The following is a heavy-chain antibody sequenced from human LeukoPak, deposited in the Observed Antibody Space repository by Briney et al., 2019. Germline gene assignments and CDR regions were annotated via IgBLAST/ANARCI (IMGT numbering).Heavy chain of an antibody. CDR2: IYYSGST. CDR1: GGSISSGDYY. D-gene: IGHD3-3*01. V-gene: IGHV4-30-4*01. CDR3: XRGPNXXXDFWSGYYTFDY. J-gene: IGHJ4*02. Sequence: SETLSLTCTVSGGSISSGDYYWSWIRQPPGKGLEWIGYIYYSGSTYYNPSLKSRVTISVDTSKNQFSLKLSSVTAADTAVYXXXRGPNXXXDFWSGYYTFDYWGQGTLVTVSS.